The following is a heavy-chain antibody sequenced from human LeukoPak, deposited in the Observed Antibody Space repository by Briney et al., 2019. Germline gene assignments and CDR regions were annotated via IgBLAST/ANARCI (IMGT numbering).Heavy chain of an antibody. V-gene: IGHV1-46*01. Sequence: GASVKASCKASGYTFTSYYMHWVRQAPGQGLEWMGIINPSGGSTSYAQKFQGRATMTRDTSTSTVYMELSSLRSEDTAVYYCAREFRYCSSTSCYIVDPWGQGTLVTVSS. CDR1: GYTFTSYY. CDR3: AREFRYCSSTSCYIVDP. D-gene: IGHD2-2*02. J-gene: IGHJ5*02. CDR2: INPSGGST.